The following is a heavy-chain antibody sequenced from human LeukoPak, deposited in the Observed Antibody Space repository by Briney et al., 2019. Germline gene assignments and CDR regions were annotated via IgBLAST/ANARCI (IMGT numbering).Heavy chain of an antibody. V-gene: IGHV4-59*12. D-gene: IGHD1-14*01. Sequence: PSETLSLTCTVSGGSISGYYWSWIRQPPGKGLEWLGYIYYSGSANYNPSLKSRVTISVDTSKNQFSLKLSSVTAADTAVYYCASELTTDRVDYWGQGTLVTVSS. J-gene: IGHJ4*02. CDR3: ASELTTDRVDY. CDR2: IYYSGSA. CDR1: GGSISGYY.